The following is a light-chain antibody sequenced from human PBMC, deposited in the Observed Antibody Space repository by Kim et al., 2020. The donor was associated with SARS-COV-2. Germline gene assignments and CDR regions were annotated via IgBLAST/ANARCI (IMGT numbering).Light chain of an antibody. J-gene: IGKJ4*01. CDR2: AAS. V-gene: IGKV1-39*01. Sequence: DIQMTQSPSSLSASVGDTVTITCRASQSISTYLNWHQQTPGKAPKVLIYAASSLQSGVPSRFSGSGSRTEFTLTISSLQPEDFATYYCQQSYSNPLTFGGGTKVEIK. CDR1: QSISTY. CDR3: QQSYSNPLT.